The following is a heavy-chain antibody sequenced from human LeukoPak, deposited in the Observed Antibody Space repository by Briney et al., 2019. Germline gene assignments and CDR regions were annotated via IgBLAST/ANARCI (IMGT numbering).Heavy chain of an antibody. J-gene: IGHJ4*02. CDR3: ARDQTRDYYDSSGYWLGDY. D-gene: IGHD3-22*01. Sequence: LTGGSPRLSCAASGFTFSSYSMNWVRQAPGKGLEWVAVISYDGSNKYYADSVKGRFTISRDNSKNTLYLQMNSLRAEDTAVYYCARDQTRDYYDSSGYWLGDYWGQGTLVTVSS. CDR1: GFTFSSYS. V-gene: IGHV3-30*03. CDR2: ISYDGSNK.